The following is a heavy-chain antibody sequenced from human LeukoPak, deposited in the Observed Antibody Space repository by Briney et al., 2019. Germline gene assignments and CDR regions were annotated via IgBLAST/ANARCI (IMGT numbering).Heavy chain of an antibody. D-gene: IGHD6-13*01. J-gene: IGHJ6*03. V-gene: IGHV3-48*03. Sequence: PGGSLRLSCAASGFTFSSYEMNWVRQAPGKGLEWVSYISSSGSTIYYADSVKGRFTISRDNAKNSLYLQMNSLRAEDTAVYYCARVIFSSSWYEYYYYYYMDVWGKGTTVTVSS. CDR3: ARVIFSSSWYEYYYYYYMDV. CDR2: ISSSGSTI. CDR1: GFTFSSYE.